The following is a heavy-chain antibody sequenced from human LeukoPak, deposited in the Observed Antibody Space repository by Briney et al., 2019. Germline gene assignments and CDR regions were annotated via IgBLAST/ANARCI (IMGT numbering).Heavy chain of an antibody. D-gene: IGHD5-18*01. CDR1: GFTFSDYY. CDR2: MSFDGSNK. Sequence: PGGSLRLSCAASGFTFSDYYMSWIRQAPGKGLEWVAVMSFDGSNKYYADSVKGRFTISRDNSKNTLYLQMNSLKTEDTAVHYCARAQTWIHFPCDYWGQGTLVTVSS. CDR3: ARAQTWIHFPCDY. J-gene: IGHJ4*02. V-gene: IGHV3-30-3*01.